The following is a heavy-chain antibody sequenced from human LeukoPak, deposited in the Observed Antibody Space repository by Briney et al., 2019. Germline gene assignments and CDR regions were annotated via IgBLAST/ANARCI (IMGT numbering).Heavy chain of an antibody. Sequence: MPSETLSLTCAVYGGSFSGYYWSWIRQPPGEGLEWIGEINHSGSTNYNPSLKSRVTISVDTSKNQFSLKLSSVTAADTAVYYCARGQQWSNWGQGTLVTVSS. D-gene: IGHD6-19*01. V-gene: IGHV4-34*01. J-gene: IGHJ4*02. CDR2: INHSGST. CDR1: GGSFSGYY. CDR3: ARGQQWSN.